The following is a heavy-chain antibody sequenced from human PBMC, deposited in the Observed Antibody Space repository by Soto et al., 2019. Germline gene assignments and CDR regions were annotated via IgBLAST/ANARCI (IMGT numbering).Heavy chain of an antibody. D-gene: IGHD3-22*01. V-gene: IGHV3-11*01. CDR1: GYTFSEYY. CDR3: ASHYDRWRGYLSRVAF. CDR2: IDTSGTKI. Sequence: PGGSLRLSCAASGYTFSEYYMSWIRQAPGKGLEWISYIDTSGTKIYYADSVKGRFTITRDNAKNSLYLEMNSLRDEDTAVYYFASHYDRWRGYLSRVAFWGQGTLVAVSS. J-gene: IGHJ4*02.